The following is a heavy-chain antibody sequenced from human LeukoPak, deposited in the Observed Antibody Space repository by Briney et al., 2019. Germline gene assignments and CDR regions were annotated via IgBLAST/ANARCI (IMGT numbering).Heavy chain of an antibody. CDR2: ISSTGRYI. Sequence: GGSLRLSCAASGFSLSNYAVNWVRQAPGKGLEWVSSISSTGRYIYYADLVKGRFTISKDSARNSLYLQMNSLRAEDTAVYYCARDGTPTWGQGTLVTVSS. CDR3: ARDGTPT. CDR1: GFSLSNYA. D-gene: IGHD6-13*01. J-gene: IGHJ4*02. V-gene: IGHV3-21*01.